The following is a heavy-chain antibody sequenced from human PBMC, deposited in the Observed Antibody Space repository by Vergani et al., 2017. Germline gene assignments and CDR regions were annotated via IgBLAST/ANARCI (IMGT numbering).Heavy chain of an antibody. J-gene: IGHJ4*02. Sequence: QVQLVESGGGVVQRGGSLRLSCVTSGFTLSNYDMQWIRQGPGKGLEFVAFIQFDGSNQYYPDSVKGRFTLSRDFSKNTLYLQMNSLRTDDTATYYCAKHFRGWGIDYWGQGTQVIVSS. CDR3: AKHFRGWGIDY. V-gene: IGHV3-30*02. D-gene: IGHD3-16*01. CDR1: GFTLSNYD. CDR2: IQFDGSNQ.